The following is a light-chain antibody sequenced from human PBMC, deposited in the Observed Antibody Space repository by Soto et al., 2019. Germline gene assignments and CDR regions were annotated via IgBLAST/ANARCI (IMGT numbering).Light chain of an antibody. CDR2: RNS. Sequence: QAVVTQPPSVSGAPGQRVTISCTGSSSNIGAGYDVHWYQQLPGTAPKLLISRNSNRPSGVPDRFSASKSGTSASLFITGLQPEDEADYYCQSYDSSLSGLFGGGTKLTVL. CDR3: QSYDSSLSGL. J-gene: IGLJ2*01. CDR1: SSNIGAGYD. V-gene: IGLV1-40*01.